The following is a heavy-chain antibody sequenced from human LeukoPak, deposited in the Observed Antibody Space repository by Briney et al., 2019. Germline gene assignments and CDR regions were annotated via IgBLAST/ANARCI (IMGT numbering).Heavy chain of an antibody. V-gene: IGHV3-20*04. J-gene: IGHJ4*02. CDR1: GFTFDDYG. Sequence: GGSLRLSCAASGFTFDDYGMSWVRQAPGKGLEWVSGINWNGGSTGYADSMKGRFTISRDNAKNSLYLQMNSLRAEDTALYYCARDQSSGYGGNSGYWGQGTLVTVSS. CDR2: INWNGGST. D-gene: IGHD4-23*01. CDR3: ARDQSSGYGGNSGY.